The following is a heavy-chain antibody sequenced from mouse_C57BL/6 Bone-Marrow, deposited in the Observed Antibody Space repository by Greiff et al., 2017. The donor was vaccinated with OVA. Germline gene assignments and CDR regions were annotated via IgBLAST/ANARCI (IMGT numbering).Heavy chain of an antibody. CDR1: GYTFTDYT. Sequence: EVKLLESGPELVKPGASVKMSCKASGYTFTDYTMHWVKQSHGKSLEWLGYINPNNGGTSYNQKFKGQATLTVNKSSSTAYMERRSLTSEEYAVYYCEREVTTRFAYWGQGTLVTVSA. D-gene: IGHD2-2*01. J-gene: IGHJ3*01. CDR2: INPNNGGT. V-gene: IGHV1-22*01. CDR3: EREVTTRFAY.